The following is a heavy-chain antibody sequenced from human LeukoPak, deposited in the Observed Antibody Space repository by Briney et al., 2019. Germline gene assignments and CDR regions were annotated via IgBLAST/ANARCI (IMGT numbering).Heavy chain of an antibody. CDR1: GGTFSSYA. CDR2: IIPIFGTA. V-gene: IGHV1-69*13. Sequence: SVKVSCQASGGTFSSYAISWVRQAPGQGLEWMGGIIPIFGTANYAQKFQGRVTITADESTSTAYMELSSLRSEDTAVYYCAREIAVAGTRFDYWGQGTLVTVSS. D-gene: IGHD6-19*01. J-gene: IGHJ4*02. CDR3: AREIAVAGTRFDY.